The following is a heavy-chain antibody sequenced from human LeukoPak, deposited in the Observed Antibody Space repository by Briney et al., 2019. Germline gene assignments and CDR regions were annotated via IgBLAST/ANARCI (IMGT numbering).Heavy chain of an antibody. V-gene: IGHV3-21*06. CDR2: ISSSGSYI. CDR3: ARDPDGSSFYDC. D-gene: IGHD6-6*01. J-gene: IGHJ4*02. Sequence: PGGSLRLSCAASGFTFSSYSIHWVRQAPGKGLEWVSYISSSGSYIHYIDSVKGRFTISRDNAKNLLYLQMNSLRVADTAVYYCARDPDGSSFYDCWGQGALVTVSS. CDR1: GFTFSSYS.